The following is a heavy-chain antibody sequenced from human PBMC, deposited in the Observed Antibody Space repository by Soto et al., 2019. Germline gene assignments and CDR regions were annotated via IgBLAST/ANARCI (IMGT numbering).Heavy chain of an antibody. Sequence: EVQLVESGGGLVQPGGSLRLSCAASGLTVSTNPMSWVRQAPGEGREWVSVIYTGGGTHYADSVKGRFTISRDNSKNTVNLQMNSLRPEDTAVYDCARDGSGHWGQGTLVTVSS. CDR2: IYTGGGT. CDR1: GLTVSTNP. V-gene: IGHV3-66*01. J-gene: IGHJ4*02. CDR3: ARDGSGH.